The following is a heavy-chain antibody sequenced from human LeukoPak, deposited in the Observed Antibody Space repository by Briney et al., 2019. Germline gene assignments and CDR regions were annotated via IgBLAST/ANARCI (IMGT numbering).Heavy chain of an antibody. D-gene: IGHD6-19*01. V-gene: IGHV3-66*02. CDR3: AKERQWLPQFDY. CDR1: GFTVSSSY. J-gene: IGHJ4*02. CDR2: IYAGENT. Sequence: GGSLRLSCAVSGFTVSSSYMSWVRQAPGKGLEWVSVIYAGENTYYADSVKGRFTISRDNSKNTLYLQMNSLRAEDTAVYYCAKERQWLPQFDYWGQGTLVTVSS.